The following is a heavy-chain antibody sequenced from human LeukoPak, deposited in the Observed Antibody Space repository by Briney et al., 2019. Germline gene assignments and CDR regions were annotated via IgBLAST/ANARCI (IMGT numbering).Heavy chain of an antibody. Sequence: GSLRLSCAASGFTFSNYGMHWVRQAPGKGLEWVAVISYDGSNKYYADSVKGRFTISRDNSKNTLYLQMNSLRAEDTAVYYCAKVMIPFAFDIWGQGTMVTVSS. CDR2: ISYDGSNK. V-gene: IGHV3-30*18. CDR1: GFTFSNYG. CDR3: AKVMIPFAFDI. J-gene: IGHJ3*02. D-gene: IGHD3-16*01.